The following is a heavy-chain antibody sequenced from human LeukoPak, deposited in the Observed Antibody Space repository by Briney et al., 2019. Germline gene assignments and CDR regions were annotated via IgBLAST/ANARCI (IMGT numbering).Heavy chain of an antibody. CDR1: GFTLSSYA. CDR3: AKVVHYDSSGYYDY. D-gene: IGHD3-22*01. V-gene: IGHV3-23*01. J-gene: IGHJ4*02. CDR2: ISGSGGST. Sequence: GGSLRLSCAASGFTLSSYAMSWVRQAPGKGLEWVSAISGSGGSTYYADSVKGRFTISRDNSKNTLYLQMNSLRAEDTAVYYCAKVVHYDSSGYYDYWGQGTLVTVSS.